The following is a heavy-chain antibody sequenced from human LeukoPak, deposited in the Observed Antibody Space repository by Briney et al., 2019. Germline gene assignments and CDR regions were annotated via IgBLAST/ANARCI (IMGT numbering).Heavy chain of an antibody. D-gene: IGHD5-18*01. CDR2: INHSGST. V-gene: IGHV4-34*01. Sequence: SETLSLTCAVYGGSFSGYYWSWIRQPPGKGLEWIGEINHSGSTNYNPSLKSRVTISVDTSKNQFSLKLSSVTAADTAVYYCARGGIQLWCFDYWGQGTLVTVSS. CDR1: GGSFSGYY. CDR3: ARGGIQLWCFDY. J-gene: IGHJ4*02.